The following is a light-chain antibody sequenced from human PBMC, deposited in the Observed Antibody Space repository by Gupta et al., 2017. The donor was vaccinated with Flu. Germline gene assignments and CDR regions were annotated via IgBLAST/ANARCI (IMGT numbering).Light chain of an antibody. CDR1: NIGSKS. CDR3: QVGDSSSDHVV. J-gene: IGLJ2*01. Sequence: SSVLAQPTAVSGAPGQTARITCGGNNIGSKSCHWYQQKPSQAPVLLVYDDIDRPSGIPERFSGSNSGNTATLTISRVEAGDGADYYCQVGDSSSDHVVFGGGTKLTVL. V-gene: IGLV3-21*02. CDR2: DDI.